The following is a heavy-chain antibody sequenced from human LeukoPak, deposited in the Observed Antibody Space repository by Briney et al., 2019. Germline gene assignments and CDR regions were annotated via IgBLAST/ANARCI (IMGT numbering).Heavy chain of an antibody. V-gene: IGHV3-30*02. CDR1: GFTFSSYS. D-gene: IGHD1-26*01. CDR2: IRYDGSNK. Sequence: GGSLRLSCAASGFTFSSYSMNWVRQAPGKGLEWVAFIRYDGSNKYYADSVKGRFTISRDNSKNTLYLQMNSLRAEDTAVYYCAKGGRARWDYFDYWGQGTLVTVSS. CDR3: AKGGRARWDYFDY. J-gene: IGHJ4*02.